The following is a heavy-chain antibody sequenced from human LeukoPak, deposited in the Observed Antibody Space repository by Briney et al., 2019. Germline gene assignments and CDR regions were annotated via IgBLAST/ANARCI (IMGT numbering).Heavy chain of an antibody. Sequence: GGSLRLSCVASGFTFSSYAMSWVRQAPGKGLEWVSAISVGGDNTYYADSVKGRFTISRDNSKNTLYLQMNSLRVEDTATYHCARYCITPTCGVSYYGMDVWGKGTTVIVSS. D-gene: IGHD2-2*01. J-gene: IGHJ6*04. V-gene: IGHV3-23*01. CDR3: ARYCITPTCGVSYYGMDV. CDR2: ISVGGDNT. CDR1: GFTFSSYA.